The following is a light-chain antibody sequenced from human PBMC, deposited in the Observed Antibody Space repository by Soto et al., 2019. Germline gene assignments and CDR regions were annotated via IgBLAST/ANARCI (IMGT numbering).Light chain of an antibody. CDR3: QQSCSTPIS. CDR1: ESIRSY. CDR2: GAS. J-gene: IGKJ5*01. V-gene: IGKV1-39*01. Sequence: DIQMTQSPSSLSASVGDRVTITCRASESIRSYLNWYQQKPGKAPKLLIYGASSLQSGVPSRFSGGGSGTDFTLTISSLQPEDFATYYCQQSCSTPISFGQGTRLEI.